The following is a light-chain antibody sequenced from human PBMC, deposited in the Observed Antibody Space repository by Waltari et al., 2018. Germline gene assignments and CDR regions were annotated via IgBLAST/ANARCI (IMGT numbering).Light chain of an antibody. CDR3: QLRSKWLRT. J-gene: IGKJ1*01. V-gene: IGKV3-11*01. Sequence: EIVLTQSPATLSLSPGERATLSCRASQSVRTYLAWYQQKPGQAPRLLIYDAATRATAIPARFSGSGSGTDFTLTISSLEPEDFAVYYCQLRSKWLRTFGQGTKMKV. CDR2: DAA. CDR1: QSVRTY.